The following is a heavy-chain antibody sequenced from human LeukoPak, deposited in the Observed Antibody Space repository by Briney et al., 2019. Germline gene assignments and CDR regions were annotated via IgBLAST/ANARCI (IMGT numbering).Heavy chain of an antibody. CDR2: IYSGGNT. V-gene: IGHV4-39*01. CDR1: SGSIGTSSYY. Sequence: SETLSLTCTVSSGSIGTSSYYWGWIRQPPGKGLEWIGSIYSGGNTYSNPSLKSRVIISVDTSKNQFSLKLSSVTAADTALYYCARRWLAVAIFDYWGQGTLVTVSS. CDR3: ARRWLAVAIFDY. J-gene: IGHJ4*02. D-gene: IGHD6-19*01.